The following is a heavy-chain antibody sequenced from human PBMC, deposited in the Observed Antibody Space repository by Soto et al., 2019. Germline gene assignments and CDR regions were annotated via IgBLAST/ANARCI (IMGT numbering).Heavy chain of an antibody. CDR2: IYYSGST. J-gene: IGHJ6*02. D-gene: IGHD3-22*01. CDR3: ARYPYYYDSSGYKYYYYYYGMDV. V-gene: IGHV4-39*07. CDR1: GGSISSSSYY. Sequence: SETLSLTCTVSGGSISSSSYYWGWIRQPPGKGLEWIGSIYYSGSTYYNPSLKSRVTISVDTSKNQFSLKLSSVTAADTAVYYCARYPYYYDSSGYKYYYYYYGMDVWGQGTTVTVSS.